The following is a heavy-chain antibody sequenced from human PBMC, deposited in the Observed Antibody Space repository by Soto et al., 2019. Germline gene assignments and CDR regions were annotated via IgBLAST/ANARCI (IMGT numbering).Heavy chain of an antibody. J-gene: IGHJ4*02. V-gene: IGHV3-21*01. CDR3: ARVTPSDYYGSGSYYPYYFDY. Sequence: EVQLVESGGGLVKPGGSLRLSCAASGFTFSSYSMNWFRQAPGKGLEWVSSISSGSTYIYYADSVKGRFTISRDNAKNSLYLQMSSLRAEDTAVYYCARVTPSDYYGSGSYYPYYFDYWGQGALVTVSS. D-gene: IGHD3-10*01. CDR2: ISSGSTYI. CDR1: GFTFSSYS.